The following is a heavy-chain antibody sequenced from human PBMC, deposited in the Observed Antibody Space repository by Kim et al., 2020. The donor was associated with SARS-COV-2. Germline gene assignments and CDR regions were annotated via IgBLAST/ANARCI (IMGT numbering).Heavy chain of an antibody. J-gene: IGHJ5*02. Sequence: GGSLRLSCAASGFTVSSNYMSWVRQAPGKGLEWVSVIYSGGSTYYADSVKGRFTISRDNSKNTLYLQMNSLRAEDTAVYYCARSQPIAVAAPAWFDPWGQGTLVTVSS. V-gene: IGHV3-66*01. D-gene: IGHD6-19*01. CDR1: GFTVSSNY. CDR3: ARSQPIAVAAPAWFDP. CDR2: IYSGGST.